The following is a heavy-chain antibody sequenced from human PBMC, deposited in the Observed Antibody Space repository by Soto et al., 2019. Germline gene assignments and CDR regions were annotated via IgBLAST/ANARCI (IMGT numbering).Heavy chain of an antibody. Sequence: QVQLVQSGAEVKRSGASVKVSCNTSGYSFSNYGINWVRQAPGQGLEWMGWIAVYNGNTHYAQKFQDRVTMTTDTSTTTAYLELRSLRSDDTAVYYCARVQGEWLVNEGFAIWGQGTMVIVSS. CDR2: IAVYNGNT. D-gene: IGHD6-19*01. CDR1: GYSFSNYG. CDR3: ARVQGEWLVNEGFAI. V-gene: IGHV1-18*01. J-gene: IGHJ3*02.